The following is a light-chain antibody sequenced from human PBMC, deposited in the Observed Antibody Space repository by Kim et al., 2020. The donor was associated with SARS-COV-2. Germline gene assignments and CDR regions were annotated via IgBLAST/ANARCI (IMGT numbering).Light chain of an antibody. CDR3: QQYGSSPWT. Sequence: SPGERAPLSCRASQSVSSSYLAWYQQKPGQAPRLLIYGASSRATGIPDRFSGSGSGTDFTLNISRLEPEDFAVYYCQQYGSSPWTFGQGTKVDIK. J-gene: IGKJ1*01. CDR1: QSVSSSY. V-gene: IGKV3-20*01. CDR2: GAS.